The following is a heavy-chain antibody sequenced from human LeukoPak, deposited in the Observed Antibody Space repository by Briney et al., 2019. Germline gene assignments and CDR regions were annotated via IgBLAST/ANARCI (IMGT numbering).Heavy chain of an antibody. J-gene: IGHJ4*02. CDR2: INPNSGGT. V-gene: IGHV1-2*02. Sequence: ASVKVSCKASGYTFTGYYMHWVRQAPGQGLEWMGWINPNSGGTNYAQKFQGRVTMTRDTSISTAYMELSRLRSDDTAVYYCARVGGVLRRYPQGPVEMAYWGQGTLVTVSS. D-gene: IGHD4-23*01. CDR3: ARVGGVLRRYPQGPVEMAY. CDR1: GYTFTGYY.